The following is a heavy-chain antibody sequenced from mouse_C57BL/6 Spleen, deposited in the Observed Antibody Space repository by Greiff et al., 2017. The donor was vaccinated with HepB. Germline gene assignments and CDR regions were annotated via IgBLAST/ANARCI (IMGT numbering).Heavy chain of an antibody. CDR1: GYAFSSSW. D-gene: IGHD2-4*01. V-gene: IGHV1-82*01. CDR2: IYPGDGDT. Sequence: VQLQQSGPELVKPGASVKISCKASGYAFSSSWMNWVKQRPGKGLEWIGRIYPGDGDTNYNGKFKGKATLTADKSSSTAYMQLSSLTSEDSAVYFCARSVIYYDYAGFAYWGQGTLVTVSA. CDR3: ARSVIYYDYAGFAY. J-gene: IGHJ3*01.